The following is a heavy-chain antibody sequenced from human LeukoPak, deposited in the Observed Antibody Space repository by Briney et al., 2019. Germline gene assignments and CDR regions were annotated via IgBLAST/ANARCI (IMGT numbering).Heavy chain of an antibody. Sequence: AAVRVSCKASRYTLTTYAISWVRQAPGQGLEWMRWISAYNGNTNYAQKPQGRLTRTTDTSTSTAYMELRSLRSEDTAVYYCAREVWYGELSGRTLDYWGQGTLVTVSS. CDR2: ISAYNGNT. CDR1: RYTLTTYA. CDR3: AREVWYGELSGRTLDY. D-gene: IGHD3-10*01. J-gene: IGHJ4*02. V-gene: IGHV1-18*01.